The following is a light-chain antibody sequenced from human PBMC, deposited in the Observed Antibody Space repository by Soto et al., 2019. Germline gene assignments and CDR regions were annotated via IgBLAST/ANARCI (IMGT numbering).Light chain of an antibody. CDR1: QSISSY. CDR3: QKYNSASWT. V-gene: IGKV1-27*01. J-gene: IGKJ1*01. Sequence: DIHMTQTKTSLSASVGDRVTITCRASQSISSYFNWYQQKPGKVPKLLIYAASTLQSGVPSRFSGSGSGTDFTLTIISLQPEDVATYYCQKYNSASWTFGQVTKV. CDR2: AAS.